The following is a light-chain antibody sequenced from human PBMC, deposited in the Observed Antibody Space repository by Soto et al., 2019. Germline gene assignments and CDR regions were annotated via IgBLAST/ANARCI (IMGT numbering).Light chain of an antibody. J-gene: IGKJ4*01. V-gene: IGKV3-11*01. Sequence: EIVLTQSPATLSLSPGERATLSCRASQSVSSYLASYQQKPGQAPRLLIYDASNRATGIPARFSGSGSGTDFPLTIRIRETDDFAVYYCQQRSNWLTFGGGTKVEIK. CDR1: QSVSSY. CDR3: QQRSNWLT. CDR2: DAS.